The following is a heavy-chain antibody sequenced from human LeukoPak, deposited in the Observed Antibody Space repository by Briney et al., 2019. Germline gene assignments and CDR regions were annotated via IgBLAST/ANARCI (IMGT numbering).Heavy chain of an antibody. D-gene: IGHD6-19*01. Sequence: PGGSLRLSCAASGFTFSSYAMHWVRQAPGKGLEWVAVISYDGSNKYYADSVKGRFTISRDNSKNTLYLQMNSLRAEDTAVYYCARATVADFDYWGQGTLVTVSS. J-gene: IGHJ4*02. CDR3: ARATVADFDY. CDR1: GFTFSSYA. V-gene: IGHV3-30-3*01. CDR2: ISYDGSNK.